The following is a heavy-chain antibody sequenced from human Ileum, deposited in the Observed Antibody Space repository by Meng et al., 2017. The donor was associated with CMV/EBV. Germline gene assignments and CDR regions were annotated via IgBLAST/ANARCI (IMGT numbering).Heavy chain of an antibody. V-gene: IGHV4-39*07. CDR3: VRDKDNNYLLDWFDP. Sequence: QLRRQEAGPGLVKPSATLSLTCTVSGGSISSSSYDWGWIRQPPGKRLEWIGSIYYRGTTYYNPSLKSRVTMSIDTSTNQFSLNLRSVTAADTAVYYCVRDKDNNYLLDWFDPWGQGTLVTVSS. CDR2: IYYRGTT. J-gene: IGHJ5*02. CDR1: GGSISSSSYD. D-gene: IGHD4-11*01.